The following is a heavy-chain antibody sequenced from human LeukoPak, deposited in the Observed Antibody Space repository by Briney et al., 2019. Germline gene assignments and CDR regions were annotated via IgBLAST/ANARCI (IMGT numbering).Heavy chain of an antibody. D-gene: IGHD3-3*01. V-gene: IGHV1-2*02. CDR2: INPNSGGT. J-gene: IGHJ3*02. Sequence: GASVKVSCKASGYTFTGYYMHWVRQAPGQGLEWMGWINPNSGGTNYAQKFQGRVTMTRDTSISTAYMELSRLRSDDTAVYYCARDKNPVLRFLEWPTLGSSAFDIWGQGTMVTVSS. CDR3: ARDKNPVLRFLEWPTLGSSAFDI. CDR1: GYTFTGYY.